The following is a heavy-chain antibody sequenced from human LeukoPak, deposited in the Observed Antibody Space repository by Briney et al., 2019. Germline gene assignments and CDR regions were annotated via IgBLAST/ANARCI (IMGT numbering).Heavy chain of an antibody. J-gene: IGHJ4*02. CDR2: IYYSGST. V-gene: IGHV4-59*01. CDR3: ARVSAVGAKDFDY. D-gene: IGHD1-26*01. CDR1: GDSISSYY. Sequence: PSETLSLTCTVSGDSISSYYWSWIRQPPGKGLEWIGYIYYSGSTNYNPSLKSRVTISVDTSKNQFSLKLSSVTAADTAVYYCARVSAVGAKDFDYWGQGTLVTVSS.